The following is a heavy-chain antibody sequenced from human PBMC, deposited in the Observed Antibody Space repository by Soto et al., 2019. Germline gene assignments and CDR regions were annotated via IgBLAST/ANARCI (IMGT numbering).Heavy chain of an antibody. CDR1: GFTFSSYA. D-gene: IGHD3-3*01. J-gene: IGHJ6*02. V-gene: IGHV3-30-3*01. CDR2: ISYDGSNK. Sequence: GGSLRLSCAASGFTFSSYAMHWVRQAPGKGLEWVAVISYDGSNKYYADSVKGRFTISRDNSKNTLYLQMNSLRAEDTAVYYCARDRRARLEWLLSRNYYYGMDVWGQGTTVTVSS. CDR3: ARDRRARLEWLLSRNYYYGMDV.